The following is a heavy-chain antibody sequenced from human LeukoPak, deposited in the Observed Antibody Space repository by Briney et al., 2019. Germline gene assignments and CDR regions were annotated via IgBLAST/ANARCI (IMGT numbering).Heavy chain of an antibody. V-gene: IGHV3-48*01. CDR1: GFAFSSYS. D-gene: IGHD1-20*01. CDR3: VRESITGHRDFDY. J-gene: IGHJ4*02. Sequence: PGRSLRLSCAASGFAFSSYSMNWVRQAPGRGLEWISYISSGSRTIYYADSVEGRFTISRDNGKNSLYLLLNSLRADDTAVYFCVRESITGHRDFDYWGQGTLITVSS. CDR2: ISSGSRTI.